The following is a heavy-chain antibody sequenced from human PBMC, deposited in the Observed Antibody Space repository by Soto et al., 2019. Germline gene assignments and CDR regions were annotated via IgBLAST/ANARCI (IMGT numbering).Heavy chain of an antibody. V-gene: IGHV4-39*01. Sequence: QLQLQESGPGLVKPSETLSLTCSVSGGTISSGRNFWGWIRQPPGKGLEWIGNIYYRGSTYYNPSLKSRVTIFVDTSKDQFSLKMTSVSAADTAVYYCARLGYASAWYHFDQWGQGTLFTVSS. CDR3: ARLGYASAWYHFDQ. CDR1: GGTISSGRNF. CDR2: IYYRGST. D-gene: IGHD6-19*01. J-gene: IGHJ4*02.